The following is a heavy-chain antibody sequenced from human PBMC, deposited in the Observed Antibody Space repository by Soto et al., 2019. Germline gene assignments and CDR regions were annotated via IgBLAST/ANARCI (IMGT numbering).Heavy chain of an antibody. CDR3: AGSVFP. CDR1: GGSISSGGYY. Sequence: PSETLSLTCAVSGGSISSGGYYWTWIRQHPGKGLEWIGYIYYSGTTYYNPSLKSRITISVDTSKNQFSLKLSSVTAADTSVYYCAGSVFPWGQGTLVTVSS. V-gene: IGHV4-31*11. CDR2: IYYSGTT. J-gene: IGHJ5*02.